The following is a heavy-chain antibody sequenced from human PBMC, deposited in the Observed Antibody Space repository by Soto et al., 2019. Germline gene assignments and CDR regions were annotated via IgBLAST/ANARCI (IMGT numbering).Heavy chain of an antibody. Sequence: VQLVESGGGLVKPGGSLRLSCAASGFTFSDYYMSWIRQAPGKGLEWVSYISSSDTIISYADSVKGRFTISRDNAKNSLYLQMNSLRAEDTAVYYCARDLGYYDSSGYFDYWGQGTLVTVSS. CDR1: GFTFSDYY. V-gene: IGHV3-11*01. J-gene: IGHJ4*02. CDR3: ARDLGYYDSSGYFDY. CDR2: ISSSDTII. D-gene: IGHD3-22*01.